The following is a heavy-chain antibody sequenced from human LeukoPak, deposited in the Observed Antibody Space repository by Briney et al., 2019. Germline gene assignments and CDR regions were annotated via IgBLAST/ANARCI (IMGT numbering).Heavy chain of an antibody. CDR2: ISAYNGNT. CDR3: ARGRLDVVVVAATVYFDY. CDR1: RYTFTSYG. V-gene: IGHV1-18*04. Sequence: GASVKVSCKASRYTFTSYGISWVRQAPGQGLEWMGWISAYNGNTNYAQKLQGRVTMTTDTSTSTAYMEMRSLRSDDTAVYYCARGRLDVVVVAATVYFDYWGQGTLVTVSS. J-gene: IGHJ4*02. D-gene: IGHD2-15*01.